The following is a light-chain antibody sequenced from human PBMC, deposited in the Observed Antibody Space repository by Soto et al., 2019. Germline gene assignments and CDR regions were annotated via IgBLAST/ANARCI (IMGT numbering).Light chain of an antibody. CDR2: DVS. CDR1: SSDVGGYNY. Sequence: QSVLTQPASVSGSPGQSITISCTGNSSDVGGYNYVSWYQQHPGKAPTLMIYDVSNRPSGVSNRFSGSKSSNTASLTISGLQAEDEADYYCSSYTSSSSVFGTGTKVTVL. V-gene: IGLV2-14*01. J-gene: IGLJ1*01. CDR3: SSYTSSSSV.